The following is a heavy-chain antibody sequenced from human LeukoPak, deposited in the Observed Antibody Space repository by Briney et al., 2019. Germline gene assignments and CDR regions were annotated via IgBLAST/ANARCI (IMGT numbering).Heavy chain of an antibody. V-gene: IGHV3-30*03. D-gene: IGHD2-2*03. CDR2: ISYNGNKK. Sequence: PGRSRRLSGAASGFTFVNYGFHWVRQAPGKALEWVAFISYNGNKKYGDSVKDRFTISRHNSKNTLHLQMNGLRPEDTAVYYCARDPLDISRWANAFDIWGQGRMVTVSS. CDR1: GFTFVNYG. CDR3: ARDPLDISRWANAFDI. J-gene: IGHJ3*02.